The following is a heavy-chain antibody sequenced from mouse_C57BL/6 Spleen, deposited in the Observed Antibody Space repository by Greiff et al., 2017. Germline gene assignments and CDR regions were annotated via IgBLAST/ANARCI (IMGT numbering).Heavy chain of an antibody. Sequence: VKVVESGAELVKPGASVKISCKASGYAFSSYWMNWVKQRPGKGLEWIGQIYPGDGDTNYNGKFKGKATLTADKSSSTAYMQLSSLTSEDSAVYFCARSDDYYAMDYWGQGTSVTVSS. J-gene: IGHJ4*01. CDR1: GYAFSSYW. CDR2: IYPGDGDT. CDR3: ARSDDYYAMDY. V-gene: IGHV1-80*01.